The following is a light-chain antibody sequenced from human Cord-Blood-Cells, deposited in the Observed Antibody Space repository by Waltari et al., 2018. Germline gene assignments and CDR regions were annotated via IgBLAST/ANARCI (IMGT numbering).Light chain of an antibody. Sequence: QSALTQPPSASGSPGQSVTISCTETSSDVGGYNYVSWYQQHPGKAPKLMSYEVSKRPSGVPDRFCGAKSGNTAALTVSGLQAEDEADYYCSSYAGSNNYVFGTGTKVTVL. CDR2: EVS. CDR3: SSYAGSNNYV. CDR1: SSDVGGYNY. J-gene: IGLJ1*01. V-gene: IGLV2-8*01.